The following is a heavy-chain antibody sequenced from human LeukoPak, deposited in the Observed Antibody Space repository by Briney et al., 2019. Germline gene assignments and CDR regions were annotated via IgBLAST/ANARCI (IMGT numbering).Heavy chain of an antibody. CDR3: AKDRGSGYYRTGFWYFDL. J-gene: IGHJ2*01. V-gene: IGHV3-9*01. Sequence: PGGFLRLSCAASGFTFDDYAMHWVRQAPGKGLEWVSGISWNSGSIGYADSVKGRFTISRDNAKNSLYLQMNSLRAEDTALYYRAKDRGSGYYRTGFWYFDLWGRGTLVTVSS. D-gene: IGHD3-22*01. CDR2: ISWNSGSI. CDR1: GFTFDDYA.